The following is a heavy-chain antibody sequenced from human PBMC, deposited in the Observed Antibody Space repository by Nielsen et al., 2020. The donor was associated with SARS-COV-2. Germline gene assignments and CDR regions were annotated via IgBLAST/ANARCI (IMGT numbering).Heavy chain of an antibody. D-gene: IGHD7-27*01. CDR3: ARGNGWGSYFDY. J-gene: IGHJ4*02. CDR1: GFTFSSYA. V-gene: IGHV3-30-3*01. CDR2: ISYDGSNK. Sequence: GSLKISCAASGFTFSSYAMHWVRQAPGKGLEWVAVISYDGSNKYYVDSVKGRFTISRDNSKNTLYLQINSLRAEDTAVYYCARGNGWGSYFDYWGQGTLVTVSS.